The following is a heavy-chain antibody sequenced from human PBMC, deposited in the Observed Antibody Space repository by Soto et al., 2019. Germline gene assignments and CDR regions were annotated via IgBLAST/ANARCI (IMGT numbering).Heavy chain of an antibody. CDR1: GYTFSHYV. CDR3: ARGSSLNYYGMDV. Sequence: GASVKVSCKTSGYTFSHYVINWVRQAPGQGLEWMGFSTHTGNTNYAQKLQGRATMTTDTSTSTAYMELRSLGPDDTAVYYCARGSSLNYYGMDVWGQGTTVTVSS. V-gene: IGHV1-18*01. J-gene: IGHJ6*02. D-gene: IGHD1-26*01. CDR2: STHTGNT.